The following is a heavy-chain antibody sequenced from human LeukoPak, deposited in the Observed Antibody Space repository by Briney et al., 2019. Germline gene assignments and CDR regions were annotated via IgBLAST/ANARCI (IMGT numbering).Heavy chain of an antibody. Sequence: SVKVSCKASGGTLGSHAINWVRQAPGQGLEWMGGIIPLFGPANYAQKFQGRVTITADESTGIAYMELSNLRSEDTAVYYCALRRYSYDTNGYPFHWYLDLWGRGTLVTVSS. CDR3: ALRRYSYDTNGYPFHWYLDL. D-gene: IGHD3-22*01. CDR2: IIPLFGPA. J-gene: IGHJ2*01. V-gene: IGHV1-69*01. CDR1: GGTLGSHA.